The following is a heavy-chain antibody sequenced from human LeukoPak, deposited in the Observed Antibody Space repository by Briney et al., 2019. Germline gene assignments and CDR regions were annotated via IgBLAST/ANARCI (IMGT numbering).Heavy chain of an antibody. CDR1: GGTFSSYA. D-gene: IGHD3-22*01. Sequence: SVKVSCKASGGTFSSYAISWVRQPPGQGLEWMGRIIPILGIANYAQKFQGRVTITADKSTSTAYMELSSLRSEDTAVYYCASALYYYDSSGYSLGYWGQGTLVTVSS. J-gene: IGHJ4*02. V-gene: IGHV1-69*04. CDR2: IIPILGIA. CDR3: ASALYYYDSSGYSLGY.